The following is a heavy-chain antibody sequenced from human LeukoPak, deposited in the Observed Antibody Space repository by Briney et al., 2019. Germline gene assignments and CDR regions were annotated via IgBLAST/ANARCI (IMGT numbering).Heavy chain of an antibody. D-gene: IGHD5-24*01. CDR3: ARDGGDGYNYGFDY. J-gene: IGHJ4*02. Sequence: GGSLRLSCAASGFTVSSNYMSWVRQAPGKGLEWVSVIYSGGSTYYADSVKGRFTISRDNSKNTLYLQMNSLRAEDTAVYYCARDGGDGYNYGFDYWGQGTLVTVSS. CDR2: IYSGGST. CDR1: GFTVSSNY. V-gene: IGHV3-53*01.